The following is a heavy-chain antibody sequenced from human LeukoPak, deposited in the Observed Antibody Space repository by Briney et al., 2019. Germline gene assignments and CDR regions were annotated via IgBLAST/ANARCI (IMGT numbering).Heavy chain of an antibody. D-gene: IGHD2-2*01. J-gene: IGHJ5*02. CDR1: GYSISSGYY. CDR2: IYHSGST. Sequence: KPSETLSLTCAVSGYSISSGYYWGWIRQPPGKGLEWIGSIYHSGSTYYNPSLKSRVTISVDTSKNQFSLKLSSVTAADTAVYYCAREIVVVPAAMEGWFDPWGQGTLVTVSS. CDR3: AREIVVVPAAMEGWFDP. V-gene: IGHV4-38-2*02.